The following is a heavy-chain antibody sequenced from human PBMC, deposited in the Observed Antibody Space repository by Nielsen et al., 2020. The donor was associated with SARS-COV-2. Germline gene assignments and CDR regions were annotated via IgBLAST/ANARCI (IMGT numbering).Heavy chain of an antibody. CDR1: GGSFSGYY. Sequence: SETLSLTCAVYGGSFSGYYWSWIRQPPGKGLEWIGEINHSGSTNYNPSLKSRVTISMDASKNQFSLKMSSVTATDTAVYYCARESGLDTTDNWGQGVLVTVSS. CDR2: INHSGST. CDR3: ARESGLDTTDN. V-gene: IGHV4-34*01. D-gene: IGHD3/OR15-3a*01. J-gene: IGHJ4*02.